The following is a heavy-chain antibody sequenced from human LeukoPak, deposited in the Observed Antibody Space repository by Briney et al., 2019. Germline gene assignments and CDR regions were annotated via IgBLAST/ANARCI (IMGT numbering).Heavy chain of an antibody. J-gene: IGHJ5*02. D-gene: IGHD3-16*02. Sequence: GGSLRLSCAASGFTFSSYGMHWVRQAPGKGLEWVAFIRYDGSNKYYADSVKGRFTISRDNSKNTLYLQMNSLRAEDTAVYHCAKYFPIYVWGSYRSGANNWFDPWGQGTLVTVSS. V-gene: IGHV3-30*02. CDR3: AKYFPIYVWGSYRSGANNWFDP. CDR1: GFTFSSYG. CDR2: IRYDGSNK.